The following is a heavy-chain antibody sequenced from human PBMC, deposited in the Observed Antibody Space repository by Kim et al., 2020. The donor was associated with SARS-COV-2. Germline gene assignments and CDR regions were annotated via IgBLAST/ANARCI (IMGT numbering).Heavy chain of an antibody. CDR1: GFAFSDYY. CDR3: ARDATGTYDY. Sequence: GGSLRLSCAASGFAFSDYYMDWVRQAPGKGLEWIGRSRDKTNGYATEYVASVKGRFIISRDDSDNSLYLQMISPKTEDTAVYYCARDATGTYDYWGQGTLVTVSS. J-gene: IGHJ4*02. CDR2: SRDKTNGYAT. D-gene: IGHD1-26*01. V-gene: IGHV3-72*01.